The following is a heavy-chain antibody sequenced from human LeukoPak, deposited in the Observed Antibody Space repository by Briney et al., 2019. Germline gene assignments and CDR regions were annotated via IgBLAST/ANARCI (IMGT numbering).Heavy chain of an antibody. Sequence: PGGSLRLSCAASGFTFSSYSMNWVRQAPGKGLEWVAGISDSGGSTNYADSVKGRFTISRDNPKNTLYLQMNSLRAEDTAVYFCAKRGIVIRAVIIVGFHKEAYYFDYWGQGALVTVSS. CDR3: AKRGIVIRAVIIVGFHKEAYYFDY. CDR1: GFTFSSYS. J-gene: IGHJ4*02. D-gene: IGHD3-10*01. V-gene: IGHV3-23*01. CDR2: ISDSGGST.